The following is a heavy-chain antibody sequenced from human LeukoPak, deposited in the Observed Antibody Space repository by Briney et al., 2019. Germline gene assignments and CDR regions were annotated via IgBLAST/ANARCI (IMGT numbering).Heavy chain of an antibody. CDR2: IRNKAHTFST. Sequence: GGSLRLSCAASGFDFGAHEMDWVRQAPGKGLEWVGRIRNKAHTFSTEYAASVRGRFTVSRDDSKNSLSLQMNSLRSEDTAVYYCVRASQGYFQSWGQGTLVTVPS. J-gene: IGHJ1*01. CDR1: GFDFGAHE. CDR3: VRASQGYFQS. V-gene: IGHV3-72*01.